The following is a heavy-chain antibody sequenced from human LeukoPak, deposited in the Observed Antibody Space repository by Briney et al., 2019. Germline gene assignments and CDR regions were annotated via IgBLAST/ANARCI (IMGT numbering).Heavy chain of an antibody. V-gene: IGHV4-31*11. J-gene: IGHJ5*02. CDR2: IYYSGST. CDR3: ARRSGTWFDP. Sequence: PSQTLSLTCDVSAGSLSSGGHYWSWLRQLPGKGLEWIGYIYYSGSTYYNPSLKSRLTISVDTSKNQFSLKLSSVTAADTAVYYCARRSGTWFDPWGQGTLVTVSS. D-gene: IGHD3-10*01. CDR1: AGSLSSGGHY.